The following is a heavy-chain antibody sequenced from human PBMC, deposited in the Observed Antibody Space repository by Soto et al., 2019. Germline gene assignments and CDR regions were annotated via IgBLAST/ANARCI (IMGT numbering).Heavy chain of an antibody. J-gene: IGHJ4*02. V-gene: IGHV3-30-3*01. CDR3: VRVDKQLGTTFFDH. CDR1: GFTFSSYA. D-gene: IGHD1-1*01. CDR2: ISYDGSNK. Sequence: PGGSLRLSCAASGFTFSSYAMHWVRQAPGKGLEWVAVISYDGSNKYYAASVKGIFTISRDVSRNSAYLQMNSLKTEDTAVYYCVRVDKQLGTTFFDHWGQGILVTVSS.